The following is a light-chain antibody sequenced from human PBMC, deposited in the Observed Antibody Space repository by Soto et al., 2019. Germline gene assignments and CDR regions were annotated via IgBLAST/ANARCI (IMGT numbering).Light chain of an antibody. Sequence: DIQMTQSPSTLSASVGDRVTITCRASQSISSWLAWYHQKPGKAPKLLIYKASSLESGVPSRFSGSGSGTEFTLTISILQPDDFATYYCQQYNSYSRTFGQGTKVEI. CDR1: QSISSW. J-gene: IGKJ1*01. CDR2: KAS. CDR3: QQYNSYSRT. V-gene: IGKV1-5*03.